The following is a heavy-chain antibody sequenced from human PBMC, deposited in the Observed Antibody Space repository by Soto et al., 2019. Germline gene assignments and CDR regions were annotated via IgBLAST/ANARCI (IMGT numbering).Heavy chain of an antibody. CDR1: GGSISSGGYY. D-gene: IGHD6-6*01. Sequence: SETLSLTCTVSGGSISSGGYYWSWIRQHPGKGLEWIGYIYYGGSTYYNPSLKSRVTISVDTSKNQFSLKLSSVTAADTAVYYCAMGLSSNWFDPWGQGTLVTVSS. CDR3: AMGLSSNWFDP. CDR2: IYYGGST. V-gene: IGHV4-31*03. J-gene: IGHJ5*02.